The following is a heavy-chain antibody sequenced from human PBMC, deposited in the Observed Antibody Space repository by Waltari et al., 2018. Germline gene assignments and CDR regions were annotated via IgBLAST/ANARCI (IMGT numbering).Heavy chain of an antibody. CDR1: GFTFTSSA. CDR3: AAEAVDYVWGSYRPRPPNYYYYGMDV. Sequence: QMQLVQSGPEVKKPGTSVKVSCKASGFTFTSSAVQWVRQARGHRLEWIGWIVVGSGNTNYAQKFQERVNITRDKSTNTAYMELSGLRSEDTAVYYCAAEAVDYVWGSYRPRPPNYYYYGMDVWGQGTTVTVSS. CDR2: IVVGSGNT. V-gene: IGHV1-58*01. D-gene: IGHD3-16*02. J-gene: IGHJ6*02.